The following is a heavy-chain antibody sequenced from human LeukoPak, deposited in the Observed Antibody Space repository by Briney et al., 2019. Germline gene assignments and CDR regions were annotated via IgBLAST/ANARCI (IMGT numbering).Heavy chain of an antibody. Sequence: GGSLRLSCAASGFTFSSYAMSWVRQAPGKGLEWVSAITGSGDSGDRTYYADSVKGRFTISRDNSKNTLYLQMNSLRAEDTAVYYCAKSNGYSSANRYYFDYWGQGTLVTVSS. CDR3: AKSNGYSSANRYYFDY. CDR1: GFTFSSYA. D-gene: IGHD6-25*01. J-gene: IGHJ4*02. CDR2: ITGSGDSGDRT. V-gene: IGHV3-23*01.